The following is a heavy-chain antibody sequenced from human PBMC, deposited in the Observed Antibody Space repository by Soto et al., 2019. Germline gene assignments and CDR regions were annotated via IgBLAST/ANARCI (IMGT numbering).Heavy chain of an antibody. CDR2: INVGNGDT. V-gene: IGHV1-3*01. J-gene: IGHJ4*02. CDR1: GYSFTSNP. D-gene: IGHD1-1*01. Sequence: QVQLVQSGAEVKKPGASMKVSCKASGYSFTSNPIHWVRQAPGQRFEWMGWINVGNGDTEYSQHFQGRVSITSDTSANTGYMELSSLRSEDTAVYYWASRPNMYRGPFDYWGQGTLITVSS. CDR3: ASRPNMYRGPFDY.